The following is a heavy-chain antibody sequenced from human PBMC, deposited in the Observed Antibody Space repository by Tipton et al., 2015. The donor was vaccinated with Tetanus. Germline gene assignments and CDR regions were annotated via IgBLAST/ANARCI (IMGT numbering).Heavy chain of an antibody. Sequence: SLRLSCAASGFIFSSYGIHWVRQAPGKGLEWVAVSWYDGTDKYYADSVKGRFTISRDNSKNTPYLQMNSLRAEDTAVYYCAREADCSGGSCSSGDFDNWGQGTQVTVSP. J-gene: IGHJ4*02. CDR1: GFIFSSYG. CDR3: AREADCSGGSCSSGDFDN. V-gene: IGHV3-33*01. CDR2: SWYDGTDK. D-gene: IGHD2-15*01.